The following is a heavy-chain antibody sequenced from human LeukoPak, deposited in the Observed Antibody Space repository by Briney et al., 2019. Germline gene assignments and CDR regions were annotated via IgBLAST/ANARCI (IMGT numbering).Heavy chain of an antibody. CDR3: SEGYFEPFDH. CDR1: GVSVSTSH. D-gene: IGHD2/OR15-2a*01. CDR2: LSYTGKT. J-gene: IGHJ4*02. V-gene: IGHV4-59*02. Sequence: SETMSLTCNVSGVSVSTSHWNWIRQRPGKGLEWIGCLSYTGKTDYNPSLKSRVSISLGSSNNHFSLKLTSVTAADTAVYYCSEGYFEPFDHWGQGILVTVSS.